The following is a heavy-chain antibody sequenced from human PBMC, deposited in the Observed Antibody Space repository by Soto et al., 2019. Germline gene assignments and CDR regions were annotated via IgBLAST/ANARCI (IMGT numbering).Heavy chain of an antibody. Sequence: PGGSLRLSCAASGFTFSSYGMHWVRQAPGKGLEWVAVISYDGSNKYYADSVKGRFTISRDNSKNTLYLQMNSLRAEDTAVYYCAKEFGYNYASGFDYWGQGTLVTVSS. D-gene: IGHD5-18*01. J-gene: IGHJ4*02. CDR1: GFTFSSYG. CDR2: ISYDGSNK. CDR3: AKEFGYNYASGFDY. V-gene: IGHV3-30*18.